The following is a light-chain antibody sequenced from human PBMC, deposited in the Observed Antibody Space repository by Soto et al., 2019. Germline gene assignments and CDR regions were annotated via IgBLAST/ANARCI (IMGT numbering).Light chain of an antibody. CDR3: CSFTTSSTWV. J-gene: IGLJ3*02. Sequence: QSALTQPASVSGSPGQSITISCTGTRSDVGSYTLVSWYQQHPGRAPKLLIYEDNKRPSGVSNRFSGSKSGNTASLTISGLQADDEADYYCCSFTTSSTWVFGGGTKLTVL. CDR2: EDN. V-gene: IGLV2-23*01. CDR1: RSDVGSYTL.